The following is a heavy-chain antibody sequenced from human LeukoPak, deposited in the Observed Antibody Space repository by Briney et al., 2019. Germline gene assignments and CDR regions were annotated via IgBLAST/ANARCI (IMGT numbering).Heavy chain of an antibody. Sequence: GGSLRLSCAASGFTFSSYSMTWVRQAPGKGLEWVSYISSSSSTIYYADSVKGRFTISRDNAKNSLYLQMNSLRDEDTAVYYCARVAYCGGDCYTGLFDYWGQGTLVTVSS. J-gene: IGHJ4*02. V-gene: IGHV3-48*02. CDR2: ISSSSSTI. CDR1: GFTFSSYS. D-gene: IGHD2-21*02. CDR3: ARVAYCGGDCYTGLFDY.